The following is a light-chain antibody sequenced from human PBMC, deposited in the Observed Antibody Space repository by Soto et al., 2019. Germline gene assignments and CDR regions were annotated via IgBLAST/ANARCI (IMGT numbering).Light chain of an antibody. CDR2: EVS. Sequence: QSALTQPASVSGSPGQSIPISCTGTSSNVGGYNYVSWYQQHPGRAPKLMIYEVSNRPSGVSNRFSGSKSGNTASLTISGLQAEEEADYYCSSYTSSSTLYVFGTGTKLTVL. J-gene: IGLJ1*01. CDR1: SSNVGGYNY. V-gene: IGLV2-14*01. CDR3: SSYTSSSTLYV.